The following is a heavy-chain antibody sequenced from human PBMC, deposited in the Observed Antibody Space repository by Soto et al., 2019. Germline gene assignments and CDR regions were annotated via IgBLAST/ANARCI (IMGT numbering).Heavy chain of an antibody. CDR2: IYHSGST. CDR1: GGSISSGGYS. D-gene: IGHD4-17*01. V-gene: IGHV4-30-2*01. Sequence: QLQLQESGSGRVKPSQTLSLTCAVSGGSISSGGYSWSWIRQPPGKGLEWIGYIYHSGSTYYNPSLKSRVTISVDRSKNQFSLKLSSVTAADTAVYYCASQRDYGGVMNWGQGTLVTVSS. CDR3: ASQRDYGGVMN. J-gene: IGHJ4*02.